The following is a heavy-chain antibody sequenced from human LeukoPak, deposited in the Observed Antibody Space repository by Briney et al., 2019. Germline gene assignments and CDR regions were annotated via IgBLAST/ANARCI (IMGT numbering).Heavy chain of an antibody. J-gene: IGHJ1*01. V-gene: IGHV3-23*01. CDR3: ARAIAVAGTWYFQH. D-gene: IGHD6-19*01. CDR2: ISGSGGST. CDR1: GFTFSSYA. Sequence: PGGSLRLSCAASGFTFSSYAMSWVRQAPGKGLEWVSAISGSGGSTYYADSVKGRFTISRDNSKNTLYLQMNSLRAEDTAVYYCARAIAVAGTWYFQHWGQGTLVTVSS.